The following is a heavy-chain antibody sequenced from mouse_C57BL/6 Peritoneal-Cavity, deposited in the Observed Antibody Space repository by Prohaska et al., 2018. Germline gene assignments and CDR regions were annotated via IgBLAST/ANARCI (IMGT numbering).Heavy chain of an antibody. Sequence: VKQSPEKSLEWIGEINPSTGGTTYNQKFKAKATLTVDKSSSTAYMQLKSLTSEDSAVYYCARRGAMDYWGQGTSVTVSS. CDR2: INPSTGGT. J-gene: IGHJ4*01. V-gene: IGHV1-42*01. CDR3: ARRGAMDY.